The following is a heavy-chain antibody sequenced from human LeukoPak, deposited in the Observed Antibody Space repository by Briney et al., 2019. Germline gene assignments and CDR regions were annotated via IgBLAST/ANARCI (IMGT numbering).Heavy chain of an antibody. CDR2: IYPGDSDT. CDR1: GYSFTSYW. Sequence: GESLKISCKGSGYSFTSYWIGWVRQMPGKGLEWMGIIYPGDSDTRYSPSFQGQVTISADKSISTAYLQWSSLKASDTAMYYCASRAITMVRGVIIPPDYWGQGTLVTVSS. J-gene: IGHJ4*02. CDR3: ASRAITMVRGVIIPPDY. V-gene: IGHV5-51*01. D-gene: IGHD3-10*01.